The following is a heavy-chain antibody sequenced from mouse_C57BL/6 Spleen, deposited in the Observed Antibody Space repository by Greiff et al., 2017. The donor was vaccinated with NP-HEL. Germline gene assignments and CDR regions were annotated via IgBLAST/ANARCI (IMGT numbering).Heavy chain of an antibody. CDR3: ARDAGLRQYYAMDY. D-gene: IGHD2-4*01. CDR1: GFTFSSYA. V-gene: IGHV5-4*01. CDR2: ISDGGSYT. Sequence: EVKVVESGGGLVKPGGSLKLSCAASGFTFSSYAMSWVRQTPEKRLEWVATISDGGSYTYYPDNVKGRFTISRDNAKNNLYLQMSHLKSEDTAMYYCARDAGLRQYYAMDYWGQGTSVTVSS. J-gene: IGHJ4*01.